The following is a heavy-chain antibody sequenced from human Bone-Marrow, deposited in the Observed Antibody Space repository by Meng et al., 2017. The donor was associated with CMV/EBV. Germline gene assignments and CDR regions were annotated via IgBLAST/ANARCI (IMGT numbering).Heavy chain of an antibody. CDR2: ISYDGSNK. V-gene: IGHV3-30-3*01. D-gene: IGHD2-2*01. CDR1: GFTFSSYA. J-gene: IGHJ3*02. CDR3: ARECGDLGYCSSTSCWNDAFDI. Sequence: GGSLRLSCAASGFTFSSYAMHWVRQAPGKGLEWVAVISYDGSNKYYADSVKGRFTISRDNSKNTLYLQMNSLRAEDTAVYYCARECGDLGYCSSTSCWNDAFDIWGQGTMVTVSS.